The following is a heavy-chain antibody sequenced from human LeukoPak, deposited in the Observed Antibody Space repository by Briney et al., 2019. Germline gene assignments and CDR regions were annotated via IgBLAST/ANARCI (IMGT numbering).Heavy chain of an antibody. D-gene: IGHD4-17*01. CDR3: ARSYGDYYFDY. V-gene: IGHV4-59*12. CDR2: IYYSGST. Sequence: SETLSLTCTVSGGSISSYYWSWIRQPPGKGLEWIGYIYYSGSTNYNPSLKSRVTISVDTSKNQFSLKLSSVTAADTAVYYCARSYGDYYFDYWGQGTLVTVSS. CDR1: GGSISSYY. J-gene: IGHJ4*02.